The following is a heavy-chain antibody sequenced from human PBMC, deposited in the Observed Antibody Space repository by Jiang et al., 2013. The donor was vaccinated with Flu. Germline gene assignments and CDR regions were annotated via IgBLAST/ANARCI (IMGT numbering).Heavy chain of an antibody. D-gene: IGHD3-16*01. CDR3: ARVWGPLTIV. Sequence: TFSSYAISWVRQAPGQGLEWMGGIIPIFGTANYAQKFQGRVTITADESTSTAYMELSSLRSEDTAVYYCARVWGPLTIVWGQGTLVTVSS. CDR2: IIPIFGTA. CDR1: TFSSYA. V-gene: IGHV1-69*01. J-gene: IGHJ4*02.